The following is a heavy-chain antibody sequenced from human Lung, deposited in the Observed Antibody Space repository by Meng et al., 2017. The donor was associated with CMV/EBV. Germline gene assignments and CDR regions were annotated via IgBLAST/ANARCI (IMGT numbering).Heavy chain of an antibody. CDR1: GFTFRSYW. Sequence: ESXKISXAVSGFTFRSYWMHWARQAPGKGLVWVSRIQSDGRTTTYADSVKGRFIISRDNAKNTLYLQMNSLRAEDTAVYYCARERVRNFVVAPGASRTAAPAGRDFWGQGTXVNVYS. CDR3: ARERVRNFVVAPGASRTAAPAGRDF. V-gene: IGHV3-74*03. J-gene: IGHJ6*02. CDR2: IQSDGRTT. D-gene: IGHD2-2*01.